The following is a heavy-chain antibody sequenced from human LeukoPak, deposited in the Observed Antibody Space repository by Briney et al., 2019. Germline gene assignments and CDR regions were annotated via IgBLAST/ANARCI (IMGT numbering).Heavy chain of an antibody. CDR3: ASSPYYSDSSGYWYYYYYMDV. Sequence: SETLSLTCTVSGGSIRSYYWSWIRQPPGKGLEWIGYMYYSGSTNYNPSLKSRVTISVDTSKNQFSLKLSSVTAADTAVYYCASSPYYSDSSGYWYYYYYMDVWGKGTTVTVSS. J-gene: IGHJ6*03. V-gene: IGHV4-59*01. D-gene: IGHD3-22*01. CDR1: GGSIRSYY. CDR2: MYYSGST.